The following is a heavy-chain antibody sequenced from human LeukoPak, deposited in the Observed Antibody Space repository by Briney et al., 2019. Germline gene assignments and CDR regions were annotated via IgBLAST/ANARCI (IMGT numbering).Heavy chain of an antibody. J-gene: IGHJ6*03. CDR2: VYHGGSS. D-gene: IGHD1-20*01. CDR3: TKVSNWSQYYYIDV. CDR1: GYSISSGFY. V-gene: IGHV4-38-2*02. Sequence: SETLSLTCTVSGYSISSGFYWGWIRQPPGKGLEWIGNVYHGGSSYYNPSLKSRVTISVDKSKNQFSLKVDSVTAADTAMYYCTKVSNWSQYYYIDVWGTGITVAVSS.